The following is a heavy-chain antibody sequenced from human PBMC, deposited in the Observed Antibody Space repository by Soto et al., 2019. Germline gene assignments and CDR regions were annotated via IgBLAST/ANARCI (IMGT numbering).Heavy chain of an antibody. V-gene: IGHV1-69*13. CDR2: IIPIFGTA. CDR1: GGTFSSYA. Sequence: SVKVSCKASGGTFSSYAISWVRQAPGQGLEWMGGIIPIFGTANYAQKFQGRVTITADESTSTAYMELSSLRSEDTAVYYCARKAAAGSKYFDYWGQGTLVTVSS. CDR3: ARKAAAGSKYFDY. J-gene: IGHJ4*02. D-gene: IGHD6-13*01.